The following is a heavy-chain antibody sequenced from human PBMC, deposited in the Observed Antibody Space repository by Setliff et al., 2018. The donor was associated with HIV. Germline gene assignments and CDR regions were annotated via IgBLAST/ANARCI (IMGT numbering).Heavy chain of an antibody. CDR2: INPNSGGT. J-gene: IGHJ3*02. Sequence: GASVKVSCKASGYTFTGYYMHWVRQAPGQGLEWMGRINPNSGGTNYAQKSRGRVTMTRDTSISTAYMELSRLRSDDTAVYYCARGTRVGANDAFDIWGQGTMVTVSS. CDR3: ARGTRVGANDAFDI. D-gene: IGHD1-26*01. CDR1: GYTFTGYY. V-gene: IGHV1-2*06.